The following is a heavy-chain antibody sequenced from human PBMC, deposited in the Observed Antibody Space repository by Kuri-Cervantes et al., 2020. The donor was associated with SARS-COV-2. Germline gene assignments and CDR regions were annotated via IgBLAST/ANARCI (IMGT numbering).Heavy chain of an antibody. CDR1: GFTVSSNY. D-gene: IGHD1-1*01. V-gene: IGHV3-74*01. J-gene: IGHJ4*02. Sequence: GGSLRLSCAASGFTVSSNYMSWVRQAPGKGLVWVSRINPDGSYTNNADSVKGRFTLSRDNAKNMLFLQMNSLRAEDTAVYYCVRDGDHWNFDYWGQGTLVTVSS. CDR2: INPDGSYT. CDR3: VRDGDHWNFDY.